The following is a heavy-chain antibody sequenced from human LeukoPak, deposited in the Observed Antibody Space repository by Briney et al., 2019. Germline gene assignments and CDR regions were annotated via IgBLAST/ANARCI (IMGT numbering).Heavy chain of an antibody. D-gene: IGHD6-19*01. J-gene: IGHJ6*03. CDR1: GYTFTSYY. Sequence: GASVKVSCKASGYTFTSYYMHWVRQAPGQGLEWMGIINPSGGSTSYAQKFQGRVTMTRDTSTSTVYMELSSLRSEDTAVYYCARAVAGDYYYYYMDVWGKGTTVTVSS. CDR2: INPSGGST. V-gene: IGHV1-46*01. CDR3: ARAVAGDYYYYYMDV.